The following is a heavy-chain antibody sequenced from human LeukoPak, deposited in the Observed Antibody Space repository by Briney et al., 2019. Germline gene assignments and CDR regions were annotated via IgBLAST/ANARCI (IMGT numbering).Heavy chain of an antibody. CDR2: ISSSGSTI. J-gene: IGHJ4*02. Sequence: GGSLRLSCAASGSTFSSYEMNWVRLAPGKGLEWVSYISSSGSTIYYADSVKGRFTISRDNAKNSLYLQMNSLRAEDTAVYYCARAFGYYDFWSGYLPGYFDYWGQGTLVTVSS. CDR1: GSTFSSYE. D-gene: IGHD3-3*01. CDR3: ARAFGYYDFWSGYLPGYFDY. V-gene: IGHV3-48*03.